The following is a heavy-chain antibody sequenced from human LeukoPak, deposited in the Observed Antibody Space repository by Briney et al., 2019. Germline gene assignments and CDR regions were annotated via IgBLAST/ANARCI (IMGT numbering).Heavy chain of an antibody. D-gene: IGHD6-13*01. J-gene: IGHJ6*03. CDR1: GGSISSGSYY. Sequence: SETLSLTCTVSGGSISSGSYYWSWIRQPAGMGLEWIGRIYTSGSTNYNPSLKSRVTISVDTSKNQFSLKLSSVTAADTAVYYCARERIAAAGTSRFYYYYYMDVWGKGTTVTISS. V-gene: IGHV4-61*02. CDR2: IYTSGST. CDR3: ARERIAAAGTSRFYYYYYMDV.